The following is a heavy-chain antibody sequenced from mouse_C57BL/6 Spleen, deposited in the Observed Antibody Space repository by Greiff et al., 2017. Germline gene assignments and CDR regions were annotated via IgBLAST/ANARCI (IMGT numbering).Heavy chain of an antibody. CDR1: GYTFTSYW. CDR2: IYPGNSDT. J-gene: IGHJ2*01. Sequence: EVQLQQSGTVLARPGASVKMSCKTSGYTFTSYWMHWVKQRPGQGLEWIGAIYPGNSDTSYNQKFKGKAKLTAVTSASTAYMELSSLTNEDSAVYYCTRTITTVVATGYFDYWGQGTTLTVSS. V-gene: IGHV1-5*01. CDR3: TRTITTVVATGYFDY. D-gene: IGHD1-1*01.